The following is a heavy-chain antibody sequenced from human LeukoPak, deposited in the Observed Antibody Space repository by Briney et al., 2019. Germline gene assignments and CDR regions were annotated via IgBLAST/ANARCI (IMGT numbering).Heavy chain of an antibody. Sequence: TGGSLRLSCAASGFIFNKYWIHWVRQAPGKGLVWVSGINSDGTSTDYADSVKGRFTISRDNAKKTVYLQMESLRAEDTAVYYCARDYGGAQLDYWGQGTLVTVSS. CDR3: ARDYGGAQLDY. CDR1: GFIFNKYW. CDR2: INSDGTST. D-gene: IGHD2-2*01. J-gene: IGHJ4*02. V-gene: IGHV3-74*01.